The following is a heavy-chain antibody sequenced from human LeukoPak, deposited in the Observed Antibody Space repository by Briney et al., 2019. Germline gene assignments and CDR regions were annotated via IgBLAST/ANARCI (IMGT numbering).Heavy chain of an antibody. J-gene: IGHJ6*03. Sequence: GASVKVSCKASGYTFTSYGISWVRQAPGQGPEWMGWISAYNGNTNYAQKLQGRVTLTTDTSTSTAYMEVRSLTSDDTAVYYCTRHVGYCSGGSCYSHYYYMDVWGKGTTVTVSS. V-gene: IGHV1-18*01. CDR1: GYTFTSYG. CDR3: TRHVGYCSGGSCYSHYYYMDV. CDR2: ISAYNGNT. D-gene: IGHD2-15*01.